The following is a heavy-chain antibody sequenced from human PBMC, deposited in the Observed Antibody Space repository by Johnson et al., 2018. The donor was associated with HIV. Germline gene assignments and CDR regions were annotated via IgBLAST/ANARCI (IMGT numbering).Heavy chain of an antibody. V-gene: IGHV3-30*02. CDR3: AKETRDSRSAFDI. CDR2: IQFDGSHK. J-gene: IGHJ3*02. D-gene: IGHD4-11*01. CDR1: GFTFSNYG. Sequence: VQLVESGGGVVQPGGSLRLSCKASGFTFSNYGIHWVRQAPGKGLEWVTFIQFDGSHKYSADFVKGRFTISGDTSKKSVFLQMNSRRPEDTAVYYCAKETRDSRSAFDIWGQGTLVTVSS.